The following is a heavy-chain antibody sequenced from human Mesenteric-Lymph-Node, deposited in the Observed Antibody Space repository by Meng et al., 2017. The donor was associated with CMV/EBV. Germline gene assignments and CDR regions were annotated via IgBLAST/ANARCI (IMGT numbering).Heavy chain of an antibody. V-gene: IGHV4-31*03. CDR2: IYYTGST. Sequence: SETLSLTCTVSGGSISSGGYYWNWIRQHPGKGLEWIGYIYYTGSTYYNPSLKSRVTISLDTSKNQFSLKLNSVTAADTGVYYCARPDDQGDDRFDYWGQGTQVTVSS. CDR1: GGSISSGGYY. CDR3: ARPDDQGDDRFDY. J-gene: IGHJ4*02. D-gene: IGHD2-21*02.